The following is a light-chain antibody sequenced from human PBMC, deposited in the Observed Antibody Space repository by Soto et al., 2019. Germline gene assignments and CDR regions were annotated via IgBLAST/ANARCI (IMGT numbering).Light chain of an antibody. CDR2: AAS. J-gene: IGKJ4*01. V-gene: IGKV1-6*01. Sequence: IQMTQSPSTLSASVGDRVTITCRASQGVGNDLHWYQQKPGKAPKLLIYAASTLQGGVPSRFSGGGSGTLFTLTISSLQPEDFATYYCLQDYNYPLTFGGGTKVDIK. CDR3: LQDYNYPLT. CDR1: QGVGND.